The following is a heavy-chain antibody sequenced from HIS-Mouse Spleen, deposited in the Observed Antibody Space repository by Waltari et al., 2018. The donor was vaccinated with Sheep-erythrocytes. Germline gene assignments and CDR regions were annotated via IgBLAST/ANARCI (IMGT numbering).Heavy chain of an antibody. Sequence: QVQLQQWGAGLLKPSETLSLTCAVYGGSFSGYYWSWIRQPPGKGLVWIGEINNSGSTNYNPSLKSRVTISVDTSKNQFSLKLSSVTAADTAVYYCALSVDLAGAFDIWGQGTMVTVSS. V-gene: IGHV4-34*01. CDR1: GGSFSGYY. CDR2: INNSGST. J-gene: IGHJ3*02. D-gene: IGHD6-19*01. CDR3: ALSVDLAGAFDI.